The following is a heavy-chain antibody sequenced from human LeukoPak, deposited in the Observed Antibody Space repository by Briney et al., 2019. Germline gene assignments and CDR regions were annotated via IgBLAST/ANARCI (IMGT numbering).Heavy chain of an antibody. J-gene: IGHJ4*02. D-gene: IGHD3-16*01. CDR2: IYYSGST. CDR1: GGSISRSSYY. CDR3: ARDGGYIDYVWGSPKYYFDY. Sequence: SETLSLTCTVSGGSISRSSYYWGWIRQLPGKGLEWIGSIYYSGSTYYNPSLKSRVTISVDTSKNQFSLKLSSVTAADTAVYYCARDGGYIDYVWGSPKYYFDYWGQGTLVTVSS. V-gene: IGHV4-39*07.